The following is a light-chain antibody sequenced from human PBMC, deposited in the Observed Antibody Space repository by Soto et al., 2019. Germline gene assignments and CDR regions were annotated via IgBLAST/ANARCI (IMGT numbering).Light chain of an antibody. J-gene: IGKJ1*01. Sequence: TTSPATLSSFPGDRATLSCRASQSVSSYLAWYQQKPGQAPRLLIYDASNRATGIPARFSGSGSGTDFTLTISSLEPEDFAVYYCQQRSNWPPAFGQGTKVDIK. CDR2: DAS. V-gene: IGKV3-11*01. CDR3: QQRSNWPPA. CDR1: QSVSSY.